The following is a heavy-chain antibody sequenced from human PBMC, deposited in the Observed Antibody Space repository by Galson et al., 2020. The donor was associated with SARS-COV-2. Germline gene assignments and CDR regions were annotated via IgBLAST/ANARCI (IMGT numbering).Heavy chain of an antibody. D-gene: IGHD3-10*01. CDR2: IYTSGST. CDR1: GGTISSYY. CDR3: ARDYYGSGRSWFDP. J-gene: IGHJ5*02. Sequence: SETLSLTCTVSGGTISSYYWSWIRQPAGKGLEWIGRIYTSGSTNYNPSLKSRVTMSVDTSKNQLSLKLSSVTAADTAVYYCARDYYGSGRSWFDPWGQGTLVTVSS. V-gene: IGHV4-4*07.